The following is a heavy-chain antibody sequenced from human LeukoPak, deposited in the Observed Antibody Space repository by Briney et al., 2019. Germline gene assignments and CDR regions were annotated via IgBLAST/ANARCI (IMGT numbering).Heavy chain of an antibody. V-gene: IGHV3-23*01. J-gene: IGHJ4*02. CDR1: GFTFSTYA. CDR3: AKPRDILTGYYSFDY. CDR2: ISGSGGST. Sequence: PGGSLRLSCAASGFTFSTYAMSWVRQAPGKGLEWVSAISGSGGSTDYADSVKGRFTISRDNSMNTLYVQMNSLRAEDTAVYYCAKPRDILTGYYSFDYWGQGTLVTVSS. D-gene: IGHD3-9*01.